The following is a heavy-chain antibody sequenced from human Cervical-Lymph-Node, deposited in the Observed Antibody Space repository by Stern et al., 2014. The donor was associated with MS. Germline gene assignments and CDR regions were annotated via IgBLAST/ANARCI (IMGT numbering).Heavy chain of an antibody. V-gene: IGHV5-51*01. CDR2: INPGDSDT. D-gene: IGHD2-2*01. CDR1: GYSFTSYW. Sequence: VQLVESGAEVKKPGESLKISCQGSGYSFTSYWIGWVRQMPGKGLEWVGIINPGDSDTRYSPSCQGQVTISADKSISTAYLQWSSLKASDTAMYYCARRHCSSRRCGWFDPWGQGTLVTVSS. CDR3: ARRHCSSRRCGWFDP. J-gene: IGHJ5*02.